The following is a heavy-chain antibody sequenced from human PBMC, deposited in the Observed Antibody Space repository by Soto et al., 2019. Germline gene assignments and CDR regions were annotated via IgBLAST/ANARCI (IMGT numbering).Heavy chain of an antibody. CDR1: GYTLTELS. V-gene: IGHV1-24*01. Sequence: ASVKVSCKVSGYTLTELSRHWVRQAPGKGLEWMGGFDPEDGETIYAQKFQGRVTMTEDTSTDTAYMELSSLRSEDTAVYYCATDLNCSSTSCFDYWGQGTLVPVSS. J-gene: IGHJ4*02. CDR3: ATDLNCSSTSCFDY. CDR2: FDPEDGET. D-gene: IGHD2-2*01.